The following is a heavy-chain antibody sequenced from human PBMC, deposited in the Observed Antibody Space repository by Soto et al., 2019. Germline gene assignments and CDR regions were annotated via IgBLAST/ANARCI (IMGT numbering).Heavy chain of an antibody. D-gene: IGHD3-16*02. CDR3: ARDHDYDYVWGSYRQKTSFDY. V-gene: IGHV3-7*03. CDR1: GFTFSSYW. CDR2: IKQDGSEK. J-gene: IGHJ4*02. Sequence: EVQLVESGGGLVQPGGSLRLSCAASGFTFSSYWMSWVRQAPGKGLEWVANIKQDGSEKYYVDSVKGRFTISRDNAKNSLYLQMNSLRVEDTAVYYCARDHDYDYVWGSYRQKTSFDYWGQGTLVTVSS.